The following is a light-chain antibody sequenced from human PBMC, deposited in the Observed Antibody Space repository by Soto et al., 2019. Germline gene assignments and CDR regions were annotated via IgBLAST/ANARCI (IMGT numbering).Light chain of an antibody. CDR1: QGISSA. CDR3: QQFNSYPPV. V-gene: IGKV1-13*02. CDR2: DAS. Sequence: AIQLTQSPSSLSASVGDRVTVTCRASQGISSALAWYQQKPGKAPKLLIYDASSLESVVPSKFSGSGSGTDFTLTISSLQPEDFATYYCQQFNSYPPVFGPGTQVDIK. J-gene: IGKJ3*01.